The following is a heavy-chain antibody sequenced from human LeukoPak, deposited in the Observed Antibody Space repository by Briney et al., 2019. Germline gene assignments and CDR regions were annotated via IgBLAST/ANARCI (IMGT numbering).Heavy chain of an antibody. CDR1: GFTFSSYS. CDR3: ARDMGFDY. CDR2: ISSLSTYI. J-gene: IGHJ4*02. Sequence: GGSLRLSCAGSGFTFSSYSMNWVRQAPGKGLEWLSSISSLSTYIYYADSVKGRFTISRDNAKNSLYLQMNSLRAEDTAVYYCARDMGFDYWGQGTLVTVSS. V-gene: IGHV3-21*01. D-gene: IGHD3-16*01.